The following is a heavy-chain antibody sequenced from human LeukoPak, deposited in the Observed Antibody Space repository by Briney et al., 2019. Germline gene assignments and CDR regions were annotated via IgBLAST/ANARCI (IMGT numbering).Heavy chain of an antibody. CDR3: ARADHSTDYGDYYSAFDI. CDR1: GFTFSSYS. J-gene: IGHJ3*02. D-gene: IGHD4-17*01. CDR2: ISSSSSYI. Sequence: KPGGSLRLSCAASGFTFSSYSMNWVRQAPGKGLEWVSSISSSSSYIYYADSVKGRFTISRDNAKNSLYLQMNSLRAEDTAVYYCARADHSTDYGDYYSAFDIWGQGTMVTVSS. V-gene: IGHV3-21*01.